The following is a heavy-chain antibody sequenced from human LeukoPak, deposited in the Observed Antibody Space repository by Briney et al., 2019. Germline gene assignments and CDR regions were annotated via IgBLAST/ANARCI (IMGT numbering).Heavy chain of an antibody. CDR2: ISWNSGSI. V-gene: IGHV3-9*03. Sequence: PGRSLRLSCAASGFTFDDYAMHWVRQAPGKGLEWVSGISWNSGSIGYADSVKGRFTISRDNAKNSLYLQMDSLRAEDMALYYCAKGDTAMVTGDFDYWGQGTLVTVSS. J-gene: IGHJ4*02. CDR3: AKGDTAMVTGDFDY. D-gene: IGHD5-18*01. CDR1: GFTFDDYA.